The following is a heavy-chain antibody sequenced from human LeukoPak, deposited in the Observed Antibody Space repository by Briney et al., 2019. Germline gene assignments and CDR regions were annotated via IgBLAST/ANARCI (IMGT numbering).Heavy chain of an antibody. CDR2: IWYDGSNK. CDR1: GFTFSSYA. J-gene: IGHJ4*02. Sequence: PGRSLRLSCAASGFTFSSYAMHWVRQAPGKGLEWVAVIWYDGSNKYYADSVKGRFTISRDNSKNTLDLQMNSLRAEDTAVYYCARDRSYDFWSGYSTPDYWGQGTLVTVSS. D-gene: IGHD3-3*01. V-gene: IGHV3-33*08. CDR3: ARDRSYDFWSGYSTPDY.